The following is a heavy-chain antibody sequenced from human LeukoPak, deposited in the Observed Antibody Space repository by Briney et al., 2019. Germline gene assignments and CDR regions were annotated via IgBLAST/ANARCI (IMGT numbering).Heavy chain of an antibody. D-gene: IGHD1-26*01. Sequence: SETLSLTCAVYGGSFSGYYWSWIRQPPGKGLEWLGEINHSGSTNYNPSLKSRVTISVDTSKNQFSLKLSSVTAADTAVYYCARDRRYSGSYSVFFDYWGQGTLVTVSS. CDR2: INHSGST. CDR3: ARDRRYSGSYSVFFDY. V-gene: IGHV4-34*01. CDR1: GGSFSGYY. J-gene: IGHJ4*02.